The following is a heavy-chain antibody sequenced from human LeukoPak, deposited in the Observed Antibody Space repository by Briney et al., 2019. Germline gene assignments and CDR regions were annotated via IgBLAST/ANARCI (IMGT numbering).Heavy chain of an antibody. V-gene: IGHV3-7*01. Sequence: GGSLRLSCAASGFTFSSYWMSWVRQAPGKGLEWVANTKQDGSEKYYVDSVKGRFTISRDNAKNSLYLQMNSLRAEDTAVYYRASHSGSFPFDYWGQGTLVTVSS. D-gene: IGHD1-26*01. CDR3: ASHSGSFPFDY. CDR1: GFTFSSYW. J-gene: IGHJ4*02. CDR2: TKQDGSEK.